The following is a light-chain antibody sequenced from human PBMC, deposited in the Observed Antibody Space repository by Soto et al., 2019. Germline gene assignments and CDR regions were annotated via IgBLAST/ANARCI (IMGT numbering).Light chain of an antibody. J-gene: IGKJ4*01. Sequence: EIVLTQSPGTLSLSPGERATLSCRASQSVSSSFLAWYQQKPGQAPRLLIYGASSRATGIPDRFSGSGSGTDFTLTSSRLEPEDVAVDDCQQYGSSPLTFGGGTKVEIK. V-gene: IGKV3-20*01. CDR1: QSVSSSF. CDR2: GAS. CDR3: QQYGSSPLT.